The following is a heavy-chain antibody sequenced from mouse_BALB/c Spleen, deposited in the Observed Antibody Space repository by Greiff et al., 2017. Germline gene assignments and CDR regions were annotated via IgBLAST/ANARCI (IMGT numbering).Heavy chain of an antibody. CDR2: ISSGSSTI. CDR3: AREGLLPFAY. J-gene: IGHJ2*01. CDR1: GFTFSSFG. V-gene: IGHV5-17*02. Sequence: EVHLVESGGGLVQPGGSRKLSCAASGFTFSSFGMHGVRQAPEKGLEWVAYISSGSSTIYYADTVKGRFTISRDNPKNTLFPQMTSRRSEDTAMYYCAREGLLPFAYWGQGTTLTVSA. D-gene: IGHD1-1*01.